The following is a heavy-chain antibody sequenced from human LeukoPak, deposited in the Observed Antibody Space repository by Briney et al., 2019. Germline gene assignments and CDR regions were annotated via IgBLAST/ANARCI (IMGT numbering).Heavy chain of an antibody. V-gene: IGHV4-59*08. D-gene: IGHD6-19*01. Sequence: SETLSLTCTVSGGSISSYYWSWIRQPPGKGLEWIGYIYYSGSTNYNPSLKSRVTISVDTSKNQFSLKLSSVTAADTAVYYCARSPGIAVAGSLDFDYWGQGTLVTVSS. CDR2: IYYSGST. J-gene: IGHJ4*02. CDR1: GGSISSYY. CDR3: ARSPGIAVAGSLDFDY.